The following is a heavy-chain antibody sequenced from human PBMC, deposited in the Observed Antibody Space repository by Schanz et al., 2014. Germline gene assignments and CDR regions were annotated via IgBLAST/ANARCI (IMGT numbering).Heavy chain of an antibody. J-gene: IGHJ3*01. CDR2: ISAYNGHT. CDR3: ARGIPYCSSTSCSGLDAYDV. V-gene: IGHV1-18*01. Sequence: QGQLVQSGAEVKKPGASVKVSCKASGYTFTSYGITWVRQAPGQGLEWMGWISAYNGHTTYAQKFQGRVTMTTDTSASTAYMELRSVRYDDTAMYYCARGIPYCSSTSCSGLDAYDVWGQGTLVTVSS. CDR1: GYTFTSYG. D-gene: IGHD2-2*01.